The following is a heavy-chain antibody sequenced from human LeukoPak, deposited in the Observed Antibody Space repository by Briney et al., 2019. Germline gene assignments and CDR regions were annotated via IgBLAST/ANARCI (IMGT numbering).Heavy chain of an antibody. V-gene: IGHV3-11*01. J-gene: IGHJ6*03. Sequence: GGSLRLSCAASGFTFSDYYMSWIRQAPGKGLEWVSYISSSGSTIYYADSVKGRFTISRDNAKNSLYLQMNSLRAEDTAVYYCASLISVNYYYYMDVWGEGTTVTVSS. D-gene: IGHD3-10*01. CDR1: GFTFSDYY. CDR3: ASLISVNYYYYMDV. CDR2: ISSSGSTI.